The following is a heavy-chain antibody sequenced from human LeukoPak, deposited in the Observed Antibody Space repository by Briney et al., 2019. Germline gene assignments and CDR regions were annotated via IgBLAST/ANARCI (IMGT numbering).Heavy chain of an antibody. Sequence: SETLSLTCAVYGGSFSGYYWTWIRQPPGKGLEWIGEINHSGSTNYNPSLKSRVTISVDTSKSQFSLKLSSVTDADTAVYYCARGGGSYGDYYYYYMDVWGKGTTVTVSS. CDR1: GGSFSGYY. V-gene: IGHV4-34*01. D-gene: IGHD1-26*01. CDR2: INHSGST. J-gene: IGHJ6*03. CDR3: ARGGGSYGDYYYYYMDV.